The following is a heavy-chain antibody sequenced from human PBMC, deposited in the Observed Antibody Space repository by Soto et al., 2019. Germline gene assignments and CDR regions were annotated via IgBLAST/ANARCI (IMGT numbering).Heavy chain of an antibody. CDR2: IIPIFGTA. Sequence: QVQLVQSGAEVKKPGSSVKVSCKASGGTFSSYAISWVRQAPGQGLEWMGGIIPIFGTANYAQKFQGRVTITADKSTSTAYMALSSLRSEDTAVYYCASSSTYGSGSYSPAPFDYWGQGTLVTVSS. CDR3: ASSSTYGSGSYSPAPFDY. D-gene: IGHD3-10*01. V-gene: IGHV1-69*06. CDR1: GGTFSSYA. J-gene: IGHJ4*02.